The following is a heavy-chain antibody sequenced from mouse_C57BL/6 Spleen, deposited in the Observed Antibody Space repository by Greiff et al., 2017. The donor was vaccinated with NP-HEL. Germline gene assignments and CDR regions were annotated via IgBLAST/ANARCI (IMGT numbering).Heavy chain of an antibody. D-gene: IGHD1-1*01. Sequence: VQLQQSGPELVKPGASVKISCKASGYAFSSSWMNWVKQRPGKGLEWIGRIYPGDGDTNYNGKFKGKATLTADKSSSTAYMQLSSLTSEDSAVYFCAREGNYYGSSCSLYWYFDVWGTGTTVTVSS. V-gene: IGHV1-82*01. J-gene: IGHJ1*03. CDR1: GYAFSSSW. CDR2: IYPGDGDT. CDR3: AREGNYYGSSCSLYWYFDV.